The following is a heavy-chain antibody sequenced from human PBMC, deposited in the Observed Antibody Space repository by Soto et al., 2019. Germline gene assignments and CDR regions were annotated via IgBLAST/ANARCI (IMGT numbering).Heavy chain of an antibody. CDR3: AKERYDYDSRGYYYYSGTDV. D-gene: IGHD3-22*01. CDR1: GFTFSSYA. J-gene: IGHJ6*02. CDR2: ISGSGGST. Sequence: GGSLRLSCAASGFTFSSYAMSWVRQAPGKGLEWVSAISGSGGSTYYADSVKGRFTITRDNSKNTLYLQMNSLRAEDTAVYYCAKERYDYDSRGYYYYSGTDVWGQGTPVTVSS. V-gene: IGHV3-23*01.